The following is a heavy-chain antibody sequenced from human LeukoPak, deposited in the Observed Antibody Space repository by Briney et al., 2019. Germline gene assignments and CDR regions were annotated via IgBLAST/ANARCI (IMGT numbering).Heavy chain of an antibody. D-gene: IGHD3-3*01. V-gene: IGHV4-31*11. CDR1: GVSIRSAGYS. CDR2: IYYSGSP. Sequence: PSQTLSLTCAVSGVSIRSAGYSYYWIRQYSGKGLEWIGHIYYSGSPSYNPSLKSRVTISMDTSKNHFSLNLTSVTAADTAVYFCARDGATGVFETWGQGTLVAVSS. CDR3: ARDGATGVFET. J-gene: IGHJ5*02.